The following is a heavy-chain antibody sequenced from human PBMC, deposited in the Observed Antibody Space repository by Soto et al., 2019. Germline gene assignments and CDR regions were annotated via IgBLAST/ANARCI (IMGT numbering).Heavy chain of an antibody. CDR1: GSTFSSNY. J-gene: IGHJ3*02. V-gene: IGHV3-53*01. CDR2: IYSGGST. D-gene: IGHD6-19*01. Sequence: XECLRLSIAASGSTFSSNYMSWVRQAPGKGLEWVSVIYSGGSTYYADSVKGRFTISRDNSKNTLYLQMNSLRAEDSAVYYCARDIAVAAYAFDIWGQGTMVTVS. CDR3: ARDIAVAAYAFDI.